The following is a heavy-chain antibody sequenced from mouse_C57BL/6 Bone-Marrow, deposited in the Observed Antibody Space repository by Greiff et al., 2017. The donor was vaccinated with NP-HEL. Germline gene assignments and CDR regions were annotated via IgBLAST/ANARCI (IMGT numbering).Heavy chain of an antibody. D-gene: IGHD2-4*01. CDR1: GYSITSGYY. CDR2: ISYDGSN. V-gene: IGHV3-6*01. CDR3: ARYDYDFYAMDY. J-gene: IGHJ4*01. Sequence: ESGPGLVKPSQSLSLTCSVTGYSITSGYYWNWIRQFPGNKLEWMGYISYDGSNNYNPSLKNRISITRDTSKNQFFLKLNSVTTEDTATYYCARYDYDFYAMDYWGQGTSVTVSS.